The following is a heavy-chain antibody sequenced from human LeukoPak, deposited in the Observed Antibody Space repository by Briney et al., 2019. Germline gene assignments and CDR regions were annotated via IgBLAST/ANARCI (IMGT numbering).Heavy chain of an antibody. Sequence: GGSLRLSCAASGFTFSSYWMSWVRQAPGKGLEWVANIKQDGSEKYYVDSVKGRFTISRGNAKNSLYLQMNSLRAEDTAVYYCARDPDYGDYEWDYWSQGTLVTVSS. D-gene: IGHD4-17*01. CDR1: GFTFSSYW. J-gene: IGHJ4*02. CDR2: IKQDGSEK. V-gene: IGHV3-7*01. CDR3: ARDPDYGDYEWDY.